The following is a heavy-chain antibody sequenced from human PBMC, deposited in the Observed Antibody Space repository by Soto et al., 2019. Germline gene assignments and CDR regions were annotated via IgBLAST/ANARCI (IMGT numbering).Heavy chain of an antibody. J-gene: IGHJ3*02. CDR3: AKGPRITIFGVTVGAFDI. Sequence: GGSLRLSCAASGFTFSSYAMSWVRQAPGQGLEWVSAISGSGGSTYYADSVKGRFTISRDNSKNTLYLQMNSLRAEDTAVYYCAKGPRITIFGVTVGAFDIWGQGTMVTVSS. CDR1: GFTFSSYA. CDR2: ISGSGGST. D-gene: IGHD3-3*01. V-gene: IGHV3-23*01.